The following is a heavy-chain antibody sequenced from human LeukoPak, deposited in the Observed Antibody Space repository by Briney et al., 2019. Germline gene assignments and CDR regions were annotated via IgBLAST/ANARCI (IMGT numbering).Heavy chain of an antibody. CDR1: GFSINSGYF. J-gene: IGHJ4*02. Sequence: SETLSLTCAVSGFSINSGYFWAWIRPSPGKGLEWIGSIFHNGITYYNPSLKSRITISGDTSKNQFSLRLSSATAADTAVYYCARRISTRRGETCSSTSCYFDYWGQGTLVTVSS. V-gene: IGHV4-38-2*01. CDR3: ARRISTRRGETCSSTSCYFDY. CDR2: IFHNGIT. D-gene: IGHD2-2*01.